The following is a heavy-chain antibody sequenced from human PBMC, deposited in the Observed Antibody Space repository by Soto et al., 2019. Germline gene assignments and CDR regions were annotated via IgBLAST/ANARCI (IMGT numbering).Heavy chain of an antibody. D-gene: IGHD2-2*01. V-gene: IGHV1-69*12. CDR1: GGTFTNYA. J-gene: IGHJ6*02. Sequence: QVQLVQSGAEVKKPGSSLKVSCKASGGTFTNYAFSWVRQAPGQGPEWMGGIIPIFGTPDYAQKFQGRVIITADESTRTVSMELNNLRSDDTAVYYCARERSVGYCITTTCPKPFYYYAMDVWGQGTTVTVSS. CDR3: ARERSVGYCITTTCPKPFYYYAMDV. CDR2: IIPIFGTP.